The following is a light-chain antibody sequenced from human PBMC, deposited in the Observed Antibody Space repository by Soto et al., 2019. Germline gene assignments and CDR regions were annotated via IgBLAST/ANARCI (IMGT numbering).Light chain of an antibody. J-gene: IGKJ1*01. CDR2: GAS. CDR3: QQYGSSPLT. Sequence: EIVLTQSPATLSLSPGERATLSCRASQTVSSSYLAWYQQKPGQAPRLLIYGASTRATGIPARFSGSGSGTEFTLTISSLQSEDFAVYYCQQYGSSPLTFGQGTKVDNK. V-gene: IGKV3-20*01. CDR1: QTVSSSY.